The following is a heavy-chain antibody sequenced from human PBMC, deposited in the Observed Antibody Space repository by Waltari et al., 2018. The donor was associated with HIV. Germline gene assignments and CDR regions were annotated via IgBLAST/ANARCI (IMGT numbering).Heavy chain of an antibody. J-gene: IGHJ4*02. CDR3: ARGRNSYFDY. CDR1: GDSISDSY. Sequence: QMQLQESGPGLLKPSGTLSLTCSVSGDSISDSYLSWIRQPAGKEVEWIGRIYSTGAANDSPSRKSRFTMSVDTSKNQVALTLLSVTAADTAVYYCARGRNSYFDYWGRGNLVTVSS. CDR2: IYSTGAA. V-gene: IGHV4-4*07.